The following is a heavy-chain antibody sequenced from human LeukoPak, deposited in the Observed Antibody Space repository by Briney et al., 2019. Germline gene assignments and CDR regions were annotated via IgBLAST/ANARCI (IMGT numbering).Heavy chain of an antibody. CDR1: GDSVSNSY. J-gene: IGHJ6*02. D-gene: IGHD1-1*01. Sequence: SETLSLTCTVSGDSVSNSYWSWIRQPPGKGLEWIGYFSYSESTNYNPSLKSRVTMSVDTSKNQFSLKLSSVTAADTAVYYCARDPGPGPSCYYYGMDVWGQGTTVTVSS. CDR2: FSYSEST. V-gene: IGHV4-59*02. CDR3: ARDPGPGPSCYYYGMDV.